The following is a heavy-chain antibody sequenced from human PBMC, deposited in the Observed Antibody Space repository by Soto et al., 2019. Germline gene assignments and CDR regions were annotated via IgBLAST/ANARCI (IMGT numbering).Heavy chain of an antibody. Sequence: EVQLLESGGGLVQPGGSLRLSCTASGFTFSDFAMTWVRQAPGKGLEWVAALNHGGGGARYYADSVKGRFTISRDNSKNTLHLQMDSLGGEDTAMYFCVKDSPPSGNYPGLDYWGQGTLVAVSS. J-gene: IGHJ4*02. CDR3: VKDSPPSGNYPGLDY. D-gene: IGHD1-26*01. CDR1: GFTFSDFA. CDR2: LNHGGGGAR. V-gene: IGHV3-23*01.